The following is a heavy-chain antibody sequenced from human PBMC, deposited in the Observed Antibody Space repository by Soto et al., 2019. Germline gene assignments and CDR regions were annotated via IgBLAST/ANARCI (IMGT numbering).Heavy chain of an antibody. Sequence: ASVKVSCKASGYTFTSYLIHWMRQAPGQGLEWMGIINPNGGATGYAQKFQGRVTMTRDTSMTTAYMELSNLRSEDTAMYYCARGVDAGVDVWGQGTTVTVSS. D-gene: IGHD1-1*01. CDR1: GYTFTSYL. CDR2: INPNGGAT. CDR3: ARGVDAGVDV. V-gene: IGHV1-46*01. J-gene: IGHJ6*02.